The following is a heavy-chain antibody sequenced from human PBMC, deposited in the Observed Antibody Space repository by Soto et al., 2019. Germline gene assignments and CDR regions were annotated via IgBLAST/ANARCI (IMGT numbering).Heavy chain of an antibody. CDR2: ISSSGSYI. Sequence: PGGSLRLSXAASGFTFSSHSMNWVRQAPGKGLEWVSSISSSGSYIYYADSLKGRFAISRDNAKNSLYLQMNSLRAEDTAVYYCASIPGGPPLRYFDYWGQGTLVTVSS. CDR1: GFTFSSHS. V-gene: IGHV3-21*01. J-gene: IGHJ4*02. D-gene: IGHD3-10*01. CDR3: ASIPGGPPLRYFDY.